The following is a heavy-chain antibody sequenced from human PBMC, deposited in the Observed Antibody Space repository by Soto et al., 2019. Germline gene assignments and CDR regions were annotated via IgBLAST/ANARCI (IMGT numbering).Heavy chain of an antibody. Sequence: EVQLVESGGGLVQPGGSLRLSCADSGFSSSPFWMTWVRQAPGKGLEWVALIKQDGSEELYVDSVKGRFTISRDNAKNSVYLQMDRLRVEYTAVNYCTGGSGWLQTDWGQGTLVTVSS. V-gene: IGHV3-7*01. J-gene: IGHJ4*02. D-gene: IGHD6-19*01. CDR1: GFSSSPFW. CDR3: TGGSGWLQTD. CDR2: IKQDGSEE.